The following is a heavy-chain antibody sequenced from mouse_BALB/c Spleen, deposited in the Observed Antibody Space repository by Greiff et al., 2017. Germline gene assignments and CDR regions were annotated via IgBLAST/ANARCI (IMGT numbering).Heavy chain of an antibody. CDR3: ARKEGDYYGSSPWFAY. D-gene: IGHD1-1*01. CDR2: ISYSGST. CDR1: GDSITSGY. V-gene: IGHV3-8*02. J-gene: IGHJ3*01. Sequence: DVQLQESGPSLVKPSQTLSLTCSVTGDSITSGYWNWIRKFPGNKLEYMGYISYSGSTYYNPSLKSRISITRDTSKNQYYLQLNSVTTEDTATYYCARKEGDYYGSSPWFAYWGQGTLVTVSA.